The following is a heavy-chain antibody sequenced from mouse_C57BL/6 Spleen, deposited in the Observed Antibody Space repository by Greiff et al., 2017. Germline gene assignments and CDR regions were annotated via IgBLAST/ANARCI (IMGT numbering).Heavy chain of an antibody. CDR1: GYTFTDYY. CDR2: IYPGSGNT. Sequence: VQLKESGAELVRPGASVKLSCKASGYTFTDYYINWVKQRPGQGLEWIARIYPGSGNTYYNEKFKGKATLTAEKSSSTAYMQLSSLTSEDSAVYFCARDYGSSYERYFDYWGQGTTLTVSS. J-gene: IGHJ2*01. D-gene: IGHD1-1*01. V-gene: IGHV1-76*01. CDR3: ARDYGSSYERYFDY.